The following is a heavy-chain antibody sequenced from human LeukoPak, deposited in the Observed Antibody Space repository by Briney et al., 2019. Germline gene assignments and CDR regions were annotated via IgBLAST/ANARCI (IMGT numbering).Heavy chain of an antibody. CDR3: ARDRITMVRGVIITNSFDP. D-gene: IGHD3-10*01. CDR1: GGSISSGDYY. J-gene: IGHJ5*02. CDR2: IYYSGST. Sequence: PSQTLSLTCTVSGGSISSGDYYWSWIRQPPGKGLEWIGYIYYSGSTYYNPPLKSRVTISVDTSKNQFSLKLSSVTAADTAVYYCARDRITMVRGVIITNSFDPWGQGTLVTVSS. V-gene: IGHV4-30-4*01.